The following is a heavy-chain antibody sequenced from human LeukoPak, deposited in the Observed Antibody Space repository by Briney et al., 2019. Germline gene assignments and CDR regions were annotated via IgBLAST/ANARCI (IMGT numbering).Heavy chain of an antibody. D-gene: IGHD2-2*01. Sequence: PSETLSLTCAVSGGSISSGGYSWSWIRQPPGKGLEWIGYIYHSGSTYYNPSLKSRVTISVDRSKNQFSLKLSSVTAADTAVYYRAREVVVPAASTNWFDPWGQGTLVTVSS. CDR1: GGSISSGGYS. CDR2: IYHSGST. CDR3: AREVVVPAASTNWFDP. J-gene: IGHJ5*02. V-gene: IGHV4-30-2*01.